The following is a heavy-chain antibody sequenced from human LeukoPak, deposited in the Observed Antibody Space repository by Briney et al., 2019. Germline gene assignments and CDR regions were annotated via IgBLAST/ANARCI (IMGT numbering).Heavy chain of an antibody. Sequence: GGSLRLSCAVSGFRFNSHHMHWVRQAPNKGLEWVAVAPHDRSSPSHAASVNGRFTISRDNSKNTLYLQMNSLGAEDTAFYYCASDRRSDSSGYAFDIWGQGTMVTVSS. V-gene: IGHV3-30*03. D-gene: IGHD3-22*01. CDR2: APHDRSSP. CDR3: ASDRRSDSSGYAFDI. J-gene: IGHJ3*02. CDR1: GFRFNSHH.